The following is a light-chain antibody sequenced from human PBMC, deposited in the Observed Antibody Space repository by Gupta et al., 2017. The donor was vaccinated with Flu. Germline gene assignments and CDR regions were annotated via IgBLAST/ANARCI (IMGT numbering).Light chain of an antibody. Sequence: SYELTQPPSVSVSPGQTASITCSGDKLGDKYACWYQQKPGQSPVLVIYQDSKRPSGIPERFSGSNSGNKDTLTXSXTQAMDXADYYCQAWDSSTTGVFGGGTKLTVL. CDR3: QAWDSSTTGV. J-gene: IGLJ3*02. V-gene: IGLV3-1*01. CDR2: QDS. CDR1: KLGDKY.